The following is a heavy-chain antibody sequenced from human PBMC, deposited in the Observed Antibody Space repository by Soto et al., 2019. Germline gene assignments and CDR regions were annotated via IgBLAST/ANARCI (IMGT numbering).Heavy chain of an antibody. CDR1: GFTVRSYA. D-gene: IGHD3-3*01. V-gene: IGHV3-30-3*01. CDR3: ARVGTWSTYENNYGMEV. Sequence: PVGSLRLSCAASGFTVRSYAMHWVRQAPGAGLEWVAVISYDRANKYYADSVKGRFTISRDNSKNTLYLQMDSLRVDDTAVYYCARVGTWSTYENNYGMEVWGPGTTVTVAS. J-gene: IGHJ6*02. CDR2: ISYDRANK.